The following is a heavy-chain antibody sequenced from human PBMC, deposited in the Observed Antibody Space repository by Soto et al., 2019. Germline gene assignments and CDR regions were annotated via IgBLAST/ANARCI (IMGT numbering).Heavy chain of an antibody. V-gene: IGHV1-69*01. J-gene: IGHJ4*02. CDR3: ARASYDSSGYPGTNFDY. CDR2: IIPIFGTA. CDR1: GGTFSSYA. Sequence: VKVSCKASGGTFSSYAISWVRQAPGQGLEWMGGIIPIFGTANYAQKFQGRVTITADESTSTAYMGLSSLRSEDTAVHYCARASYDSSGYPGTNFDYWGQGTLVTVSS. D-gene: IGHD3-22*01.